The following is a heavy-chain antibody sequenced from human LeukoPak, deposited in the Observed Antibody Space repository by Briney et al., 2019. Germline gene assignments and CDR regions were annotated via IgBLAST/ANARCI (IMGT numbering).Heavy chain of an antibody. CDR2: INHSGST. CDR1: GGSFSGYY. J-gene: IGHJ4*02. D-gene: IGHD3-10*01. Sequence: SETLSLTCAVYGGSFSGYYWSWIRQPPGKGLEWIGEINHSGSTNYNPSLKSRVTISVDTSKNQFSLKLSSVTAADTAVYYCASVNYGSGSYWGVFDYWGQGTLVTASS. CDR3: ASVNYGSGSYWGVFDY. V-gene: IGHV4-34*01.